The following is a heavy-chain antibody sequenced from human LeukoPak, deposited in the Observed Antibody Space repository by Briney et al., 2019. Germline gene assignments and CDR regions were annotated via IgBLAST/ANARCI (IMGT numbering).Heavy chain of an antibody. D-gene: IGHD6-19*01. CDR3: AKGLGFLPQFDY. J-gene: IGHJ4*02. V-gene: IGHV3-23*01. Sequence: QTGGSLRLSCVLSGFTFNTEAMTWVRQAPGKGLEWVSTIDNSGRTTYYADSVKGRFTISRDNSKNTVYLQLNSLRAEDTPLYFCAKGLGFLPQFDYWGQGTLVAVSS. CDR2: IDNSGRTT. CDR1: GFTFNTEA.